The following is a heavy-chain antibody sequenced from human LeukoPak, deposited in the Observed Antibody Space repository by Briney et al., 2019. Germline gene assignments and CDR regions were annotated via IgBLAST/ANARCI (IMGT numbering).Heavy chain of an antibody. V-gene: IGHV3-74*01. Sequence: GGSLRLSCAASGFTFSRYWMHWVRQVPGKGLLWVSRINSDGSTTTYADFVKGRFTISRDDAKNTLYLQMNILRAEDTAVYYCARDGSNSGWIDYWGQGTWSPSPQ. CDR2: INSDGSTT. D-gene: IGHD6-19*01. J-gene: IGHJ4*02. CDR1: GFTFSRYW. CDR3: ARDGSNSGWIDY.